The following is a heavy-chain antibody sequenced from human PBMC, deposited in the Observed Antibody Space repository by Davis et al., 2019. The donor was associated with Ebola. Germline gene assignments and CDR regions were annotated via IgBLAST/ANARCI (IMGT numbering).Heavy chain of an antibody. V-gene: IGHV3-30*18. D-gene: IGHD2-8*02. CDR3: VKTRSNWWNDALEI. CDR1: GFTFSSCG. CDR2: ISYDGSNK. J-gene: IGHJ3*02. Sequence: PGGSLRLSCAASGFTFSSCGMHWVRQAPGKGLEWVAVISYDGSNKYYADSVKGRFTISRDNSKNTLDLQMNSLRPEDTAVYYCVKTRSNWWNDALEIWGRGTMVIVSS.